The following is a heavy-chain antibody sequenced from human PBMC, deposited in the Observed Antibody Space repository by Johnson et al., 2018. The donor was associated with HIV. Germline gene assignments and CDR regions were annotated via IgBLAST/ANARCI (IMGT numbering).Heavy chain of an antibody. CDR3: ARDSSNSFRFEMYAFDI. V-gene: IGHV3-30-3*01. CDR2: MSYDGINN. Sequence: QVRLVESGGGVVQPGRSLRLSCAASGFTFSSNPMHWVRQAPGKGLDWVAVMSYDGINNYYADSVKGRFIISRDNSKNTLYLQMNSLRPEDTAVYYCARDSSNSFRFEMYAFDIWGQGTMVTVSS. J-gene: IGHJ3*02. D-gene: IGHD6-6*01. CDR1: GFTFSSNP.